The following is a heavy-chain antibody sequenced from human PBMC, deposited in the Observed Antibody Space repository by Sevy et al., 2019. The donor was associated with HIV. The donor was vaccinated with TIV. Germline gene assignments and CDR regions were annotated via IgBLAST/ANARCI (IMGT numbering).Heavy chain of an antibody. V-gene: IGHV3-23*01. Sequence: GGSLRLSCAASGFTFSSYAMSWVRQAPGKGLEWVSAISGSGGSTYYADSVKGRFTISRDNSKNTRYLQMNSLGAEDTAVYYCAKDLGYCSGGSCYSGWYFDYWGQGTLVTVSS. CDR2: ISGSGGST. CDR3: AKDLGYCSGGSCYSGWYFDY. D-gene: IGHD2-15*01. CDR1: GFTFSSYA. J-gene: IGHJ4*02.